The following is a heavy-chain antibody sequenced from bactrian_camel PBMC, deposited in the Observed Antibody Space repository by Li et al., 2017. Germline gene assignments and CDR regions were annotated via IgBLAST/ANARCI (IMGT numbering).Heavy chain of an antibody. V-gene: IGHV3S42*01. J-gene: IGHJ7*01. CDR1: AVGQSTYC. D-gene: IGHD7*01. CDR2: FVLSDGST. Sequence: VQLVESGGDSVQAGGSLRLSCEVSAVGQSTYCMGWFRQGPEKPREGVAAFVLSDGSTTYEDSVKGRFTVSKDNLKKTQYLYMADLTPEDTATYYCAFDSGTCWPGGSINALNADAMDVWGEGTQVTVS.